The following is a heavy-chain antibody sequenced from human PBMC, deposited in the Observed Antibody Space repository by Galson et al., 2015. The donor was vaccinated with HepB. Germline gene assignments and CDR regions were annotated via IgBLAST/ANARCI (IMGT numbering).Heavy chain of an antibody. CDR3: ARVALDCNSTRCYDYYRYAMDV. CDR2: ISYDGTNK. V-gene: IGHV3-30*03. CDR1: GFRFNSYG. D-gene: IGHD2-2*01. J-gene: IGHJ6*02. Sequence: LRLSCTASGFRFNSYGIHWVRQAPGRGLQWVAFISYDGTNKYYGDSVKVQDRVTMTTDTSTSIVYMQLTSLRSDDTAVYYCARVALDCNSTRCYDYYRYAMDVWGQGTTDTVSS.